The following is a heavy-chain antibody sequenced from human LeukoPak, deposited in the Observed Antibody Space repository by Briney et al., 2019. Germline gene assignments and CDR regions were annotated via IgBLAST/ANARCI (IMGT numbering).Heavy chain of an antibody. CDR3: ARDRYSSSWYLSNWFDP. D-gene: IGHD6-13*01. V-gene: IGHV3-21*01. J-gene: IGHJ5*02. CDR2: ISSSSSYI. CDR1: GFTFSSYS. Sequence: PGGSLRLSCAASGFTFSSYSMNWVRQAPGKGLEWVSFISSSSSYIYYADSVKGRFTISRDNAKNSLYLQVNSLRAEDTAVYYCARDRYSSSWYLSNWFDPWGQGTLVTVSS.